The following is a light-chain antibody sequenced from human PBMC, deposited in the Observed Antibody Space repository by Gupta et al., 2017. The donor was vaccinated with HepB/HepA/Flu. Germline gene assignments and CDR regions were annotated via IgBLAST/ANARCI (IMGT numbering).Light chain of an antibody. CDR1: QSVSSN. CDR2: AAS. Sequence: EIVMTQSPATLSVSPGEGATLSCWASQSVSSNLAWYQQKHGQAPRLLIYAASTRATGIPARFSGSGAGTEFNLTISSRQSEDFEVYYCHHENNGHPKYTFGQGTKLEIK. V-gene: IGKV3-15*01. CDR3: HHENNGHPKYT. J-gene: IGKJ2*01.